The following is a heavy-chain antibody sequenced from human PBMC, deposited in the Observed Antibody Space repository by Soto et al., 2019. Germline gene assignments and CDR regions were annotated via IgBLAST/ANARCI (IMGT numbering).Heavy chain of an antibody. Sequence: GGSLRLSCAASGFTFSSYGMHWVRQAPGKGLELVAVISYDGSNKYYADSVKGRFTISRDNSKNTLYLQMNSLRAEDTAVYYCAKDRRSTRRYYSGMDVWGQGTPVTVSS. D-gene: IGHD2-2*01. CDR3: AKDRRSTRRYYSGMDV. CDR2: ISYDGSNK. CDR1: GFTFSSYG. J-gene: IGHJ6*02. V-gene: IGHV3-30*18.